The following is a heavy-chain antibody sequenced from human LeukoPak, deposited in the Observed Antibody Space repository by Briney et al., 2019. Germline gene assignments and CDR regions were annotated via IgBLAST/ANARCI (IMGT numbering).Heavy chain of an antibody. Sequence: SETLSLTCSVSGASISSHYWSWIRQPPGKGLEWIGYIYYSVRTNYNPSLKSRVTISVDMPNNQFSLKMSSVTAADTAVCYCARTGDGYNYYNYYYMDVWGKGTTVTVTS. CDR2: IYYSVRT. J-gene: IGHJ6*03. CDR1: GASISSHY. V-gene: IGHV4-59*11. CDR3: ARTGDGYNYYNYYYMDV. D-gene: IGHD5-24*01.